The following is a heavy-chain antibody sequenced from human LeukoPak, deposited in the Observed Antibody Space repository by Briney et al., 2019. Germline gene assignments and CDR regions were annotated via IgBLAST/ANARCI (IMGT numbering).Heavy chain of an antibody. V-gene: IGHV3-30-3*01. D-gene: IGHD3-10*01. Sequence: GGSLRLSCAASGFTFSSYAMHWVRQAPGKGLEWVAVISYDGSNKYYADSVKGRFTISRDNSKNSLYLQMNSLTTEDTALYYCAKDGFGMSHDYWGQGTLVTVSS. CDR1: GFTFSSYA. J-gene: IGHJ4*02. CDR2: ISYDGSNK. CDR3: AKDGFGMSHDY.